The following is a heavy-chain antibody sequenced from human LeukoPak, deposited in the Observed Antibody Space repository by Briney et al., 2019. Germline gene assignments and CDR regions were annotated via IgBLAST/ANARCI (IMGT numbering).Heavy chain of an antibody. Sequence: SETLSLTCTVSGGSISNYYWSWIRQPPGKELEWIGYIYYSGSTNYNPSLTGRVTISVDTSKSQFSLNLSSVTAADTAMYYCARPSRTGSGWDAFDIWGQGTMVTVSS. CDR2: IYYSGST. V-gene: IGHV4-59*08. D-gene: IGHD3-22*01. CDR3: ARPSRTGSGWDAFDI. CDR1: GGSISNYY. J-gene: IGHJ3*02.